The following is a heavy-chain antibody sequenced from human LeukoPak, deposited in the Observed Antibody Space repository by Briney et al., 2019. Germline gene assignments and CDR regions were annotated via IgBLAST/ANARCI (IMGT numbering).Heavy chain of an antibody. CDR3: ARQEGGSGWQYYFDY. CDR1: GYTFTGYY. Sequence: GASVKVSCKASGYTFTGYYMHWVRQAPGQGLEWMGWINPNSGGTNYAQKFQGRVTMTRDTSISTAYMELSRLRSDDTAVYYCARQEGGSGWQYYFDYWGQGTLVTVSS. V-gene: IGHV1-2*02. CDR2: INPNSGGT. J-gene: IGHJ4*02. D-gene: IGHD6-19*01.